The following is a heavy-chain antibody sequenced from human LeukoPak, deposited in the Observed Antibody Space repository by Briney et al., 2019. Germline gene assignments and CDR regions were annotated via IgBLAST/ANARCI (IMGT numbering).Heavy chain of an antibody. CDR2: IYSGGST. CDR3: ASDSYSPEYFQH. Sequence: GGSLRLSCAASGFSVSNNYMSWVRQAPGKGLEWVSVIYSGGSTFYADSVKGRFTISRDNSKNTLYLQMSSLRAEDTAVYYCASDSYSPEYFQHWGQGTLVTVSS. J-gene: IGHJ1*01. CDR1: GFSVSNNY. V-gene: IGHV3-66*01. D-gene: IGHD2-15*01.